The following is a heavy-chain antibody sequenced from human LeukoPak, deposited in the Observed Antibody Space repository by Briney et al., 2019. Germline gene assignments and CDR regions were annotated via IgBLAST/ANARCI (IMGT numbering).Heavy chain of an antibody. CDR3: ARDPATECSNGVCYKASWFDP. Sequence: SETLSLTCTVSGGYISSSNYYWVWIRQPPGKGLEWVASIFYSGSTYFNPSLKSRVTMLVDTSKNQFSLKLSSVTAADTAMYYCARDPATECSNGVCYKASWFDPWGQGTLVTVSS. CDR2: IFYSGST. V-gene: IGHV4-39*07. D-gene: IGHD2-8*01. J-gene: IGHJ5*02. CDR1: GGYISSSNYY.